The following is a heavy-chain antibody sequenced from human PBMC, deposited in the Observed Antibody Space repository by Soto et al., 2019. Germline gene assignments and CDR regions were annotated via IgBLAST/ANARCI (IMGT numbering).Heavy chain of an antibody. J-gene: IGHJ4*02. CDR1: GGSISSGGYS. V-gene: IGHV4-30-2*01. CDR3: ASSITGIDY. D-gene: IGHD2-8*02. CDR2: IYHSGST. Sequence: QLPLQESGSGLVTPSQTLSLTCAVSGGSISSGGYSWSWIRQPPGKGLEWIGYIYHSGSTYYNPSLKSRVTISVDRSNNQFSLNLSSVTAADTAVYYCASSITGIDYWGQGTMVTVSS.